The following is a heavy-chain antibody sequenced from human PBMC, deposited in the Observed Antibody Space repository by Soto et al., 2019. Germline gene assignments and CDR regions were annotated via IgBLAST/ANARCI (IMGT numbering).Heavy chain of an antibody. CDR2: IYWDDDK. V-gene: IGHV2-5*02. J-gene: IGHJ4*02. CDR1: GFSLSTSGVS. Sequence: QITLKESGPTLVKPTQTLTLTCTFSGFSLSTSGVSVGRIRQPPGKALEWLALIYWDDDKRYSPSLKSRLTTTKATSKTQVVLTMTNIDPVDTATYYCAHRPKVGATYFDSWGQGTLVTVSS. CDR3: AHRPKVGATYFDS. D-gene: IGHD1-26*01.